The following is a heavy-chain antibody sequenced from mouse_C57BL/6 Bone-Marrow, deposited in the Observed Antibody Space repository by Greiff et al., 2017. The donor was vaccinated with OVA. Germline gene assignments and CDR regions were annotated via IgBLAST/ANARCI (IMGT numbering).Heavy chain of an antibody. V-gene: IGHV14-4*01. Sequence: EVQLQQSGAELVRPGASVKLSCTASGFNIKDDYMHWVKQRPEQGLEWIGWIDPENGDTEYDSKFKGKATITADTSSNTAYLQLSSLTSEDTAVYYCLRRVYAMDYWGQGTSVTVSS. D-gene: IGHD2-12*01. CDR1: GFNIKDDY. CDR2: IDPENGDT. J-gene: IGHJ4*01. CDR3: LRRVYAMDY.